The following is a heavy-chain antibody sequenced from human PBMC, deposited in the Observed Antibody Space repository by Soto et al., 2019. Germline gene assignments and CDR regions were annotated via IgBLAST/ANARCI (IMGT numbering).Heavy chain of an antibody. V-gene: IGHV4-59*01. CDR3: AREAGFRGFGELLL. D-gene: IGHD3-10*01. CDR1: GGSISSYY. CDR2: IYYSGST. Sequence: SETLSLTCTVSGGSISSYYWSWIRQPPGKGLEWIGYIYYSGSTNYNPSLKSRVTISVDTSKNQFSLKLSSVTAADTAVYYCAREAGFRGFGELLLWGQGTLVTVYS. J-gene: IGHJ4*02.